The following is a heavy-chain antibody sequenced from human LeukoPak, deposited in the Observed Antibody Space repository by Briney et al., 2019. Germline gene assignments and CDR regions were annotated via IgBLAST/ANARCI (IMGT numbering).Heavy chain of an antibody. D-gene: IGHD5-18*01. CDR1: GGSFSGYY. Sequence: PSETLSLTCAGCGGSFSGYYWSWIRQPAGKGLEGIGEINHSGSTNYNPSLKSRVTISVDTSKNQFSLKLSSVTAADTAVYYCARSGVVDTAMVTAVHYFDYWGQGTLVTVSS. CDR2: INHSGST. J-gene: IGHJ4*02. V-gene: IGHV4-34*01. CDR3: ARSGVVDTAMVTAVHYFDY.